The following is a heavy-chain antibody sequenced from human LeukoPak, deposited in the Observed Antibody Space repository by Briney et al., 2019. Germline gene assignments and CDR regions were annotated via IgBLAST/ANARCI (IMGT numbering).Heavy chain of an antibody. J-gene: IGHJ5*02. CDR2: ISYDGSNK. D-gene: IGHD6-13*01. CDR3: AKFSSSWYGGP. CDR1: GFTFSSYA. Sequence: GGSLRLSCAASGFTFSSYAMHWVRQAPGKGLEWVAVISYDGSNKYYADSVKGRFTISRDNSKNTLYLQMNSLRAEDTAVYYCAKFSSSWYGGPWGQGTLVTVSS. V-gene: IGHV3-30-3*02.